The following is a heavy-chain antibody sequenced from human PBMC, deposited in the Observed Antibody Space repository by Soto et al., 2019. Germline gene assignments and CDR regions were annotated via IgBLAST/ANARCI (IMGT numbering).Heavy chain of an antibody. V-gene: IGHV4-31*03. D-gene: IGHD2-15*01. J-gene: IGHJ5*02. CDR2: IPDSGSA. CDR3: AILGYCSGGSCDWFDP. Sequence: QVQLQESGPGLVKPSQTLSLTCTVSGGSISSGGYYWSWIRQYPGKGLEWIGYIPDSGSAYYNPSLKRRVTISLDIFKNQFSLRLTSVTAADTAVYYCAILGYCSGGSCDWFDPWGQGTLVTVSS. CDR1: GGSISSGGYY.